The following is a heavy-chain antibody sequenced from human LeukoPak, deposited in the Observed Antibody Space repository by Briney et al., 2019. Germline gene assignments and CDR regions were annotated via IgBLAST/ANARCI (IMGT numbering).Heavy chain of an antibody. J-gene: IGHJ3*02. D-gene: IGHD3-10*01. Sequence: ASETLSLTCAVYGGSFSGYYWSWIRQPPGKGLEWIGEINHSGSTNYNPSPKSRVTISVDTSKNQFSLKLSSVTAADTAVYYCARGLRITMVRGVISAFDIWGQGTMVTVSS. V-gene: IGHV4-34*01. CDR1: GGSFSGYY. CDR3: ARGLRITMVRGVISAFDI. CDR2: INHSGST.